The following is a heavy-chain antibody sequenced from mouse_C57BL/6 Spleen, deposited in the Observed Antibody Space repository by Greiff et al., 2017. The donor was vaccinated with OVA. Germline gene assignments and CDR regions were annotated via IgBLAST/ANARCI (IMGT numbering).Heavy chain of an antibody. D-gene: IGHD2-3*01. V-gene: IGHV1-69*01. Sequence: VQLQQPGAELVMPGASVKLSCKASGYTFTSYWMHWVKQRPGQGLEWIGEIDPSDSYTNYNQKFKGKSTLTVDKSSSTAYMQLSSLTSEDSAVLYCASGSYYDGYYLYYFDYWGQGTTLTVSS. CDR1: GYTFTSYW. J-gene: IGHJ2*01. CDR2: IDPSDSYT. CDR3: ASGSYYDGYYLYYFDY.